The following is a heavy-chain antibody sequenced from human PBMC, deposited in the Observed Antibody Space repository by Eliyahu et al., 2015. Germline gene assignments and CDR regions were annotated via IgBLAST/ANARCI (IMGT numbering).Heavy chain of an antibody. CDR1: DFTVXGPY. CDR3: AKDGGYCGGGSCFHFDY. D-gene: IGHD2-15*01. Sequence: EVQLVESGGGLVQPGGSLXLSCAAXDFTVXGPYMTWXRPAPGKGLXWVSLIYTGXNTYXADSVKGRFTISSDNSKNTMYLQMNSLRAEDTAVYYCAKDGGYCGGGSCFHFDYWGQGTPVTVSS. V-gene: IGHV3-66*02. J-gene: IGHJ4*02. CDR2: IYTGXNT.